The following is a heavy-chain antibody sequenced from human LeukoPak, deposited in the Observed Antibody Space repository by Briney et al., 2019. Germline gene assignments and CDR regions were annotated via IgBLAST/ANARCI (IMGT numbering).Heavy chain of an antibody. CDR3: SGDFYGSGTFDY. J-gene: IGHJ4*02. CDR1: GFTFSSYG. Sequence: PGGSLRLSCAASGFTFSSYGMHWVRQAPGKGLEWVACIWKDGSNKYYADSVKGRFTISRDNSMNTLYLQMNSLRAEDTAMYYCSGDFYGSGTFDYWGQGTLVTVSS. D-gene: IGHD3-10*01. V-gene: IGHV3-30*02. CDR2: IWKDGSNK.